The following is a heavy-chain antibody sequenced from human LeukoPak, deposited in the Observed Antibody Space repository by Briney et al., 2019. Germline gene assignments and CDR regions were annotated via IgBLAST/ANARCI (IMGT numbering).Heavy chain of an antibody. CDR2: ISGSGSTT. J-gene: IGHJ6*02. V-gene: IGHV3-23*01. Sequence: GGSLRLSCAASGFTFSNYAMNWVRQAPGKGLEWVSVISGSGSTTNHADSVKGRFTISRDKSKNTLYLQMNSLRAEDTAVYYCAKGTDYDFWSGYSYHYGMDVWGQGTTVTVS. CDR1: GFTFSNYA. D-gene: IGHD3-3*01. CDR3: AKGTDYDFWSGYSYHYGMDV.